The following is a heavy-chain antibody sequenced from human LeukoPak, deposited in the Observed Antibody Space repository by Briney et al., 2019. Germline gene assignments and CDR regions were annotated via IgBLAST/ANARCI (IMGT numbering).Heavy chain of an antibody. CDR2: MNPNSGNT. J-gene: IGHJ5*02. CDR3: ARDRVGGYTYGGNWFDP. D-gene: IGHD5-18*01. Sequence: ASVKVSCKASGYTFTSYDINWVRQATGQGLEWMGWMNPNSGNTGYAQKFQGRVTMTRNTSISTAYMELSSLRSEDTAVYYCARDRVGGYTYGGNWFDPWGQGTLVTVSS. V-gene: IGHV1-8*01. CDR1: GYTFTSYD.